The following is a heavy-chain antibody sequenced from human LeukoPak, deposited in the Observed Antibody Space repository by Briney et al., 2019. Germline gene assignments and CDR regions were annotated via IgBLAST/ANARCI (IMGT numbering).Heavy chain of an antibody. CDR2: ISSTSNTI. CDR3: AKDAPDRYVPGY. CDR1: GFTFSDYS. D-gene: IGHD1-1*01. Sequence: SGGSLRLSCAASGFTFSDYSMNWVRQAPGKGLEWISYISSTSNTIYYADSVKGRFIISRDNAKNSLYLQMNSLRAEDTAVYYCAKDAPDRYVPGYWGQGTLVTVSS. V-gene: IGHV3-48*01. J-gene: IGHJ4*02.